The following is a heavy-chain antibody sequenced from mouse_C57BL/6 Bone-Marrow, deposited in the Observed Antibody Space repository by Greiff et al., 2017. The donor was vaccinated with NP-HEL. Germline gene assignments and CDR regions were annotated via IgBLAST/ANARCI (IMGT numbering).Heavy chain of an antibody. J-gene: IGHJ3*01. V-gene: IGHV5-4*01. Sequence: EVMLVESGGGLVKPGGSLKLSCAASGFTFSSYAMSWVRQTPEKRLEWVATISDGGSYTYYPDNVKGRFTISRDNAKNNLYLQMGHLKSEDTAMYYCARDNDYDAWFAYWGQGTLVTVSA. CDR1: GFTFSSYA. D-gene: IGHD2-4*01. CDR2: ISDGGSYT. CDR3: ARDNDYDAWFAY.